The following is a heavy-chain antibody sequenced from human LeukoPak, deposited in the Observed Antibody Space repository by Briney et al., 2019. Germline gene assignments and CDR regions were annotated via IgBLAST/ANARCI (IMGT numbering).Heavy chain of an antibody. V-gene: IGHV1-18*01. D-gene: IGHD1-1*01. CDR2: ISAYNGNT. Sequence: ASVKVSCKASGYTFTSYGIIWVRQAPGQGLEWMGWISAYNGNTNYAQKLQGRVTMTTDTSTSTAYMELRSLRSDDTAVYYCARRTGGSHYYYYGMDVWGQGTTVTVSS. J-gene: IGHJ6*02. CDR3: ARRTGGSHYYYYGMDV. CDR1: GYTFTSYG.